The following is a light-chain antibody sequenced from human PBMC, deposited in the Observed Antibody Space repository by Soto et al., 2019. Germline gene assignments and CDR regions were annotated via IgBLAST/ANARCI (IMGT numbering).Light chain of an antibody. Sequence: QSVLTQPASVSGSPGQSITISCTGTSGDVGGYYYVSWYQQLPGKAPKLMISAVSNRPSGVSNRFSGSKSGNTASLTISGLQAEDEADYYCSSYTAGGTIFGTGTKVTVL. CDR1: SGDVGGYYY. CDR2: AVS. J-gene: IGLJ1*01. V-gene: IGLV2-14*01. CDR3: SSYTAGGTI.